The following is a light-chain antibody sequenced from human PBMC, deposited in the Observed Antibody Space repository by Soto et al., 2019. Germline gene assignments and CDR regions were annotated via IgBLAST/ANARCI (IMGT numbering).Light chain of an antibody. Sequence: DIQMTQSPSSLSASVGDRVTITCRASQVFNNYLAWYQHKPGKAPKFLIYDASSLESGVPSRFSGSGSGTEFTLTISNLQPDDFATYFCQQYHNYPRTFGQGTKVEIK. V-gene: IGKV1-16*01. CDR3: QQYHNYPRT. CDR2: DAS. CDR1: QVFNNY. J-gene: IGKJ1*01.